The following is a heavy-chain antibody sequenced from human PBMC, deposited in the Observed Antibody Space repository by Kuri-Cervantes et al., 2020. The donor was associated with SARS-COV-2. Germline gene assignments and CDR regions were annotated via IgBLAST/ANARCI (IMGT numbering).Heavy chain of an antibody. Sequence: ASVKVSCKASGYTFTSYGISWVRQAPGQGLEWMGWISACTGNTNYAQKLQGRVTLTTDKSTRTAYMELRSLRSDDTAVYYCARDHCSGTTCYLDYWGQGTLVTVSS. V-gene: IGHV1-18*01. CDR2: ISACTGNT. J-gene: IGHJ4*02. CDR1: GYTFTSYG. D-gene: IGHD2-2*01. CDR3: ARDHCSGTTCYLDY.